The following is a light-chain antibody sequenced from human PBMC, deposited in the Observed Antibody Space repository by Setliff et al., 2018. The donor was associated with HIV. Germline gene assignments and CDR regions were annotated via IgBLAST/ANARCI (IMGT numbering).Light chain of an antibody. V-gene: IGLV2-14*02. CDR3: SSYTSSSTPV. CDR1: SGDVGIYNL. J-gene: IGLJ1*01. CDR2: EVT. Sequence: QSVLTQAASVSGSPGQSITISCTGTSGDVGIYNLVSWYQQHPGKAPKLMIYEVTHRPSGVSNRFSGSKSGNTASLTISGLQPEDEADYYCSSYTSSSTPVFGTGTKVTVL.